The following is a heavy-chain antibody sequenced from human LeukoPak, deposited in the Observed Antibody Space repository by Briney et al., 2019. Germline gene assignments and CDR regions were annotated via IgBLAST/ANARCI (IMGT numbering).Heavy chain of an antibody. Sequence: AGGSLRLSCAASGFTFSTRWMSWVRQAPGKGLEWVANINEDGSEKNYVESLKGRFTISRDNAKNSLYLQMNSLRAEDTALYYCARELGSYEGGYYGMDAWGQGTTVTVSS. D-gene: IGHD1-26*01. CDR3: ARELGSYEGGYYGMDA. V-gene: IGHV3-7*01. CDR1: GFTFSTRW. J-gene: IGHJ6*02. CDR2: INEDGSEK.